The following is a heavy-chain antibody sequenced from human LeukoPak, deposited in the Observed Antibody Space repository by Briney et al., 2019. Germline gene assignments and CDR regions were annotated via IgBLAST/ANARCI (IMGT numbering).Heavy chain of an antibody. CDR3: ARGGYSYDPTDY. D-gene: IGHD5-18*01. V-gene: IGHV1-69*02. J-gene: IGHJ4*02. Sequence: ASVKVSCKASGGTFSSYTISWGRQAPGQGLEGMGRIIPILGIANSAQKFQGRVTITADKSTSTAYMELSSLRSEDTAVYYCARGGYSYDPTDYWGQGTLVTVSS. CDR2: IIPILGIA. CDR1: GGTFSSYT.